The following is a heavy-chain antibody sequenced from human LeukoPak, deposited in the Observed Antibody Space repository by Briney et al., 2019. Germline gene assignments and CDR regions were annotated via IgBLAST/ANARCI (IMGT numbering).Heavy chain of an antibody. D-gene: IGHD3-3*01. V-gene: IGHV4-38-2*01. CDR3: ARLRSYDFWSGPYYFDY. J-gene: IGHJ4*02. Sequence: PSETLSLTCAVSGYSISSGYYWGWIRQPPGKVLEWIGSIYHSGSTYYNPSLKSRVTISVDTSKNQFSLKLSSVTAADTAVYYCARLRSYDFWSGPYYFDYWGQGTLVTVSS. CDR1: GYSISSGYY. CDR2: IYHSGST.